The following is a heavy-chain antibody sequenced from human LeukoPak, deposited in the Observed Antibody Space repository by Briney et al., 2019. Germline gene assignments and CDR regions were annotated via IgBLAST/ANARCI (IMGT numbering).Heavy chain of an antibody. Sequence: ASVKVSCKASGYTFTSYGISWVRQAPGQGLEWMGWISAYNGNTNYAQKLQGRVTMTTDTSTSTAYMELRSLRSDDTAVYYCARGRASITIFGVVFDYWGQGTLVTVSS. CDR1: GYTFTSYG. D-gene: IGHD3-3*01. CDR2: ISAYNGNT. V-gene: IGHV1-18*01. CDR3: ARGRASITIFGVVFDY. J-gene: IGHJ4*02.